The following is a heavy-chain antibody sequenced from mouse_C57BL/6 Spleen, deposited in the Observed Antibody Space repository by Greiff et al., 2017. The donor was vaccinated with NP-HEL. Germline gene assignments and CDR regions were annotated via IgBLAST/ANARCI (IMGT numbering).Heavy chain of an antibody. CDR2: IWSGGST. D-gene: IGHD3-2*02. CDR3: ARNFGSSGYVGYFDV. J-gene: IGHJ1*03. Sequence: VKLVESGPGLVQPSQSLSITCTVSGFSLTSYGVHWVRQSPGKGLEWLGVIWSGGSTDYNAAFISRLSISKDNSKSQVFFKMNSLQADDTAIYYCARNFGSSGYVGYFDVWGTGTTVTVSS. CDR1: GFSLTSYG. V-gene: IGHV2-2*01.